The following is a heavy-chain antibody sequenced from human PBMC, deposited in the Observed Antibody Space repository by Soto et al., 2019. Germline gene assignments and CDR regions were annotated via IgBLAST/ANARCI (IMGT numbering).Heavy chain of an antibody. Sequence: ASVKVSCKASGYTFTGYYMHWVRQAPGQGLEWMGWINPNSGGTNYAQKFQGWVTMTRDTSISTAYMELSRLRSDDTAVYYCARGDYDILTGSFLYYGMDVWGQGTTVTVSS. CDR2: INPNSGGT. CDR3: ARGDYDILTGSFLYYGMDV. CDR1: GYTFTGYY. J-gene: IGHJ6*02. V-gene: IGHV1-2*04. D-gene: IGHD3-9*01.